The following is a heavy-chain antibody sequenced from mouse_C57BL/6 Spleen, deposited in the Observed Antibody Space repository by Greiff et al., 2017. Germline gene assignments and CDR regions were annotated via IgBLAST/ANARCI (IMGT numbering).Heavy chain of an antibody. Sequence: EVKLVESGGGLVKPGGSLKLSCAASGFTFSSYAMSWVRQTPEKRLEWVATISDGGSYTYYPDNVKGRFTISRDNAKNNLYLQMSHLKSEDTAMYYCARDNYYGSSPFDYWGQGTTLTVSS. CDR1: GFTFSSYA. D-gene: IGHD1-1*01. V-gene: IGHV5-4*01. J-gene: IGHJ2*01. CDR3: ARDNYYGSSPFDY. CDR2: ISDGGSYT.